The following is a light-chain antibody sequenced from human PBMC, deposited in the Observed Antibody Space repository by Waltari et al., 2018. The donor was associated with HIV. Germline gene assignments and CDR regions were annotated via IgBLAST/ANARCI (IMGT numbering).Light chain of an antibody. CDR3: AAWDDSLRRGEV. V-gene: IGLV1-47*02. Sequence: QSVLTQPPSASGTPGQRVIISCSVIGVTIVSNFVSFYLQVPGPAPKVLIFSDNKRPSGVPDRFSGSRSGASASLAISGLRSEDEADYYCAAWDDSLRRGEVFGPGTKVTVL. J-gene: IGLJ1*01. CDR1: GVTIVSNF. CDR2: SDN.